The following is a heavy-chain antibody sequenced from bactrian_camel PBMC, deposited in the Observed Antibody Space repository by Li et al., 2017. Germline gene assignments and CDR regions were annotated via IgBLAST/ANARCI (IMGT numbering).Heavy chain of an antibody. CDR3: AADFRTVVAGCTFYDYTY. J-gene: IGHJ4*01. CDR2: IYTLDDST. Sequence: HVQLVESGGGSVQVGGSLRLSCAASGYTFGVCCMGWFCQVPGKQREGVATIYTLDDSTYYSDSVKGRFTISRDTAKNTMYLRMNSLTPDDSAMYYCAADFRTVVAGCTFYDYTYWGRGTQVTVS. V-gene: IGHV3S54*01. D-gene: IGHD6*01. CDR1: GYTFGVCC.